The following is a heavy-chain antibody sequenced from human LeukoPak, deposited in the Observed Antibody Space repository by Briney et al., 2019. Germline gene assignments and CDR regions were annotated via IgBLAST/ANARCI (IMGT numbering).Heavy chain of an antibody. D-gene: IGHD2-2*01. V-gene: IGHV4-39*07. CDR3: ARGGTDIVVVPAAPTYNWFDP. CDR2: IYYSGST. Sequence: SETLSLTCIVSGGSISSSSYYWGWIRQPPGKGLEWIGSIYYSGSTYYNPSLKSRVTISVDTSKNQFSLKLSSVTAADTAVYYCARGGTDIVVVPAAPTYNWFDPWGQGTLVTVSS. J-gene: IGHJ5*02. CDR1: GGSISSSSYY.